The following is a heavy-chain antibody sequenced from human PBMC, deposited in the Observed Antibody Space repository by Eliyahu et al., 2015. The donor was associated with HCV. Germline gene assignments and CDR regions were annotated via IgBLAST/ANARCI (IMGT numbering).Heavy chain of an antibody. V-gene: IGHV3-74*03. CDR3: ASGNWGSGPDVDY. J-gene: IGHJ4*02. CDR1: GFTFSSYW. D-gene: IGHD7-27*01. Sequence: EVQLVESGGGLVQPGGSLXLSCAASGFTFSSYWMHWVRQXPGKGLVWVSRLNSDGSETKYADSVKGRFTISRDNAKNTLYLQMNSLRVEDTAVYYCASGNWGSGPDVDYWGQGTLVTVSS. CDR2: LNSDGSET.